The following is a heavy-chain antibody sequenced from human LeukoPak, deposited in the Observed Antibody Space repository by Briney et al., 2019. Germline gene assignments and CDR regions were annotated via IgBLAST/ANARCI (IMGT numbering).Heavy chain of an antibody. CDR3: ARGRPRRYFDWLSRPFYFDY. V-gene: IGHV3-23*01. Sequence: GGSLRLSCAASGFTFSSYGMSWVRQAPGKGLEWVSAISGSGGSTYYADSVKGRFTISRDNSKNTLYLQMNSLRAEDTAVYYCARGRPRRYFDWLSRPFYFDYWGQGTLVTVSS. D-gene: IGHD3-9*01. CDR1: GFTFSSYG. CDR2: ISGSGGST. J-gene: IGHJ4*02.